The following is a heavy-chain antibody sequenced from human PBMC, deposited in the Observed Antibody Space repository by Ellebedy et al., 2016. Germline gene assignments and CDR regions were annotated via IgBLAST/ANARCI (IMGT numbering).Heavy chain of an antibody. J-gene: IGHJ6*02. D-gene: IGHD5-24*01. Sequence: GGSLRLSXAASGFTFSSYGMHWVRQAPGKGLEWVAVISYDGSNKYYADSVKGRFTISRDNSKNTLYLQMNSLRAEDTAVYYCVKDRGSYYYGIDVWGQGTTVTVSS. CDR2: ISYDGSNK. V-gene: IGHV3-30*18. CDR1: GFTFSSYG. CDR3: VKDRGSYYYGIDV.